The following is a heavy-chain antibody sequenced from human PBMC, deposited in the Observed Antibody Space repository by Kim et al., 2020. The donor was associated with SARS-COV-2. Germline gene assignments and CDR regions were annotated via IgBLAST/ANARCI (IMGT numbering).Heavy chain of an antibody. D-gene: IGHD3-10*01. J-gene: IGHJ6*02. CDR1: GGSISSYY. CDR3: ARGYVSGSEYYYYYYGMDV. V-gene: IGHV4-59*13. Sequence: SETLSLTCTVSGGSISSYYWSWIRQPPGKGLEWIGYIYYSGSTNYNPSLKSRVTISVDTSQNQFSLKLSSVTAADTAVYYCARGYVSGSEYYYYYYGMDVWGQGTTGTVSS. CDR2: IYYSGST.